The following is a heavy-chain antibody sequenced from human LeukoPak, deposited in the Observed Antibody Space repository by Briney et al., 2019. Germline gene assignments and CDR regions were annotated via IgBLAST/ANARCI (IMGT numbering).Heavy chain of an antibody. V-gene: IGHV3-30*02. J-gene: IGHJ4*02. D-gene: IGHD3-10*01. CDR3: AKDYYGSGSSDY. CDR2: IRFDGGDK. Sequence: GGSLRLSCAASGFTFSSYAMYWVRQAPGKGLEWVAFIRFDGGDKYYADSVKGRFTISRDNSKNTLYLQMNSLRAGDTAVYYCAKDYYGSGSSDYWGQGTLVTVSS. CDR1: GFTFSSYA.